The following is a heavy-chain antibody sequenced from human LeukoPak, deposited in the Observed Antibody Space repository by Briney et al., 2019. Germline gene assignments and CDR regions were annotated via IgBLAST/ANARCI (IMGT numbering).Heavy chain of an antibody. Sequence: GGSLRLSCAASGFTFSSYSMNWVRQAPGKGLEWVLSISSSSSYIYYADSVKGRFTISRDNAKNSLYLQMNSLRAEDTAVYYCARGQNSSGWYNYWGQGTLVTVSS. D-gene: IGHD6-19*01. J-gene: IGHJ4*02. CDR3: ARGQNSSGWYNY. CDR1: GFTFSSYS. CDR2: ISSSSSYI. V-gene: IGHV3-21*01.